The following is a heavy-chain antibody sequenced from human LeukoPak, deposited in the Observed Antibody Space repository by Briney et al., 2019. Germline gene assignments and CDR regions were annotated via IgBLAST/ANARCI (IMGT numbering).Heavy chain of an antibody. Sequence: SETLSLTCTVSGGSISNYWSWIRQPPGKGLEWIGTIYYSGYTYYNPSLKSRVTISVDTSKNQFSLKLSSVTAADTAVYYCAKHYMGSSYNRGLDYWGQGTLVTVSS. D-gene: IGHD3-10*01. CDR3: AKHYMGSSYNRGLDY. V-gene: IGHV4-59*04. CDR1: GGSISNY. J-gene: IGHJ4*02. CDR2: IYYSGYT.